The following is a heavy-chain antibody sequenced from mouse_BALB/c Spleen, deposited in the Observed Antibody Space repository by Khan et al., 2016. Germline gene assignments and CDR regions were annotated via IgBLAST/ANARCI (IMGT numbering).Heavy chain of an antibody. D-gene: IGHD2-13*01. J-gene: IGHJ2*01. CDR3: ARRGDTGTYFDY. Sequence: VQLQQSGPELVKPGASVKMSCKSSGYTFTSYVMHWVKQKPGQGLAWIGYIDPYNDGTNYNEKFKGKATLTSDKSSSTAYMELSSLTSEDSAVYYWARRGDTGTYFDYWGQGTTLTVSS. V-gene: IGHV1S136*01. CDR2: IDPYNDGT. CDR1: GYTFTSYV.